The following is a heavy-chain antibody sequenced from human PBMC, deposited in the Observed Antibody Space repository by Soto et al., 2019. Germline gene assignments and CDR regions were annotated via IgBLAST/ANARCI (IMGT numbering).Heavy chain of an antibody. CDR3: ARDPHIAVAGYFDY. CDR1: GFTFSSYG. J-gene: IGHJ4*01. Sequence: GGSLRLSCAASGFTFSSYGMHWARQAPGKGLEWVAVIWYDGSNKYYADSVKGRFTISRDNSKNTLYLQMNSLRAEDTAVYYCARDPHIAVAGYFDYWGHGTLVTVSS. V-gene: IGHV3-33*01. CDR2: IWYDGSNK. D-gene: IGHD6-19*01.